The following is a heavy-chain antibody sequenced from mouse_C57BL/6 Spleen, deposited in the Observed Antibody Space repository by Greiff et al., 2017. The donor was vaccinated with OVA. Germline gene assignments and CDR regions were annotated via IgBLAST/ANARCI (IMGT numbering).Heavy chain of an antibody. V-gene: IGHV5-9*01. CDR1: GFTFSSYT. J-gene: IGHJ1*03. CDR2: ISGGGGNT. CDR3: ARGVLPSYWYFDV. D-gene: IGHD1-1*01. Sequence: EVQGVESGGGLVKPGGSLKLSCAASGFTFSSYTMSWVRQTPEKRLEWVATISGGGGNTYYPDSVKGRFTISRDNAKNTLYLQMSSLRSEDTALYYCARGVLPSYWYFDVWGTGTTVTVSS.